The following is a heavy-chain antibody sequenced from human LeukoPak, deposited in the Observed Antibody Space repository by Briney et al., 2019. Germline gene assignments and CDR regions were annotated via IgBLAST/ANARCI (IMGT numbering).Heavy chain of an antibody. D-gene: IGHD6-13*01. J-gene: IGHJ3*01. Sequence: PGGSLRLSCAASGFTFSTYWMHWVRQVPGKGLVWVSRINSDGSITTYAGSVKGRFTISRDNAKNTLYLQMNSLRVEDTAVYYCAGGISATGGGWGQGTMVTVSS. CDR2: INSDGSIT. CDR1: GFTFSTYW. CDR3: AGGISATGGG. V-gene: IGHV3-74*01.